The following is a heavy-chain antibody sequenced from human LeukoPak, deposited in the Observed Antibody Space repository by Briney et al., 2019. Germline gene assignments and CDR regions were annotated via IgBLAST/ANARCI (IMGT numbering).Heavy chain of an antibody. CDR2: IIPIFGTA. CDR3: ARDRRRGSYHLSFDS. V-gene: IGHV1-69*05. D-gene: IGHD1-26*01. J-gene: IGHJ4*02. Sequence: ASVKVSCKASGGTFSSYAISWVRQAPGQGLEWMGGIIPIFGTANYAQKFQGRVTITTDESTSTAYMELSSLRSGETAVYYCARDRRRGSYHLSFDSWGQGTLVTVSS. CDR1: GGTFSSYA.